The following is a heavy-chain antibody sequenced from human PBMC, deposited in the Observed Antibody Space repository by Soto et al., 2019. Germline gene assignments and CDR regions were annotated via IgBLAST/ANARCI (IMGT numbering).Heavy chain of an antibody. J-gene: IGHJ6*02. CDR2: IYHSGST. V-gene: IGHV4-30-2*05. CDR3: AREDWHYADYGMDV. Sequence: SETLSLTCAVSGGSISSGGYSWGWIRQPPGKGLEWIGYIYHSGSTYYNPSLKSRVTISVDTSKNQFSLKLSSVTAADTAVYYCAREDWHYADYGMDVWGQATTVTVSS. D-gene: IGHD1-7*01. CDR1: GGSISSGGYS.